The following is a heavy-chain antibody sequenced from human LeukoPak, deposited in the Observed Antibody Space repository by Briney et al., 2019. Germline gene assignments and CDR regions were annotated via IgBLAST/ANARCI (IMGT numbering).Heavy chain of an antibody. V-gene: IGHV3-30*18. CDR3: AKHHCSSISCHGRSSGDFDY. D-gene: IGHD2-2*01. Sequence: GGSLRLSCAASGFTFSSYGMPWVRQAPGKGLEWVAVTSYDGSNKYYADSLKGRFTISRDNSKNTLYLQMNSLRAEDTAVYYCAKHHCSSISCHGRSSGDFDYWGQGTLVTVSS. CDR1: GFTFSSYG. CDR2: TSYDGSNK. J-gene: IGHJ4*02.